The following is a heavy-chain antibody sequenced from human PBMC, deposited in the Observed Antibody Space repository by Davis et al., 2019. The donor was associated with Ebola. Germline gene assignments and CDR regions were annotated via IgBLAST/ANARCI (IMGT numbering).Heavy chain of an antibody. V-gene: IGHV4-34*01. Sequence: SEILSLTCAVYGGSFSGYYWSWIRQPPGKGLEWIGEINHSGSTNYNPSLKSRVTISVDTSKNQFSLKLSSVTAADTAVYYCARGKYYYGMDVWGQGTTVTVSS. J-gene: IGHJ6*02. CDR2: INHSGST. CDR1: GGSFSGYY. CDR3: ARGKYYYGMDV.